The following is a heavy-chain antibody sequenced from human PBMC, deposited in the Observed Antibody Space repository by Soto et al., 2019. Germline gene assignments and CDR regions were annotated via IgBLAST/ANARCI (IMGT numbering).Heavy chain of an antibody. CDR3: ARDGGLIWFGEPTQNWFDP. Sequence: XGSLRLSCTASGFSFSSYAMHWVRQAPGKGLEWVAVISYDGSNKYYADSVKGRFTISRDNSKNTLCLQMNSLRAEDTAVYYCARDGGLIWFGEPTQNWFDPWGQGTLVTVPS. CDR1: GFSFSSYA. CDR2: ISYDGSNK. V-gene: IGHV3-30-3*01. J-gene: IGHJ5*02. D-gene: IGHD3-10*01.